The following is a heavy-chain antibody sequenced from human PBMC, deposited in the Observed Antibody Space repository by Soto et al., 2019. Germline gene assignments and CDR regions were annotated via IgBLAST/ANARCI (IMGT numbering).Heavy chain of an antibody. Sequence: PSETLSLTCAVYGGSFSGYYWTWIRQPPGTGLEWIGEINHSGSTNYNPSLKSRITMSVDTSKNQFSLKLNSVTAADTAVYYCARGNMQLWLLRYFAYWGQGTLVTVSS. CDR1: GGSFSGYY. D-gene: IGHD5-18*01. CDR3: ARGNMQLWLLRYFAY. V-gene: IGHV4-34*01. J-gene: IGHJ4*02. CDR2: INHSGST.